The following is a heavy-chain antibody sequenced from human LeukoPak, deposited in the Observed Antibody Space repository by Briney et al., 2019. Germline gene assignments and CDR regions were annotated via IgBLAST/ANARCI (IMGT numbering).Heavy chain of an antibody. CDR2: INWNGGST. J-gene: IGHJ4*02. Sequence: GGSLRLSCAASGFTFDDYGMSWVRQAPGKGLEWVSGINWNGGSTGYADSVKGRFTISRDNAKNSLYLQMNSLRAEDTAVYYCARALGYCSGGSCYSFDYWGQGTLVTVSS. V-gene: IGHV3-20*04. CDR3: ARALGYCSGGSCYSFDY. D-gene: IGHD2-15*01. CDR1: GFTFDDYG.